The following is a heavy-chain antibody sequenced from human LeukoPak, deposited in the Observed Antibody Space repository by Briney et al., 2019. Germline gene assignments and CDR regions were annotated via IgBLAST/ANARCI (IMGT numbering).Heavy chain of an antibody. CDR2: LDNDASIT. J-gene: IGHJ6*02. CDR1: GFTFSGNW. CDR3: ARVPGYSGYFYGMDV. V-gene: IGHV3-74*01. D-gene: IGHD5-12*01. Sequence: GGSLRLSCAASGFTFSGNWMHWVRQAPGKGLVWVSRLDNDASITNYADSVKGRFTISSDNAKNTLYLQMNSLIAEDTAVYYCARVPGYSGYFYGMDVWGQGTTVTVSS.